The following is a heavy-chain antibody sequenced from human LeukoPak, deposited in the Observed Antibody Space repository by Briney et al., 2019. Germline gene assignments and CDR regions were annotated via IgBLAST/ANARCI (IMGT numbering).Heavy chain of an antibody. CDR2: ISGSGGST. D-gene: IGHD4-17*01. Sequence: GSLVLPCPASGFTFSDYAMSWVRPAPGKGREGVSGISGSGGSTYYADSGKGRFPISRHNPKTTLYLQRNSLRAEDTAVYYCAKGYRPYGYFDCWGQGTLVTVSS. CDR1: GFTFSDYA. V-gene: IGHV3-23*01. CDR3: AKGYRPYGYFDC. J-gene: IGHJ4*02.